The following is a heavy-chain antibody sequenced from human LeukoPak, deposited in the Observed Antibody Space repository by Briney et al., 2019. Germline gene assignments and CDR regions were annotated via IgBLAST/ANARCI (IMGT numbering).Heavy chain of an antibody. J-gene: IGHJ4*02. CDR2: INQDGSKN. CDR1: GFTFSSYW. V-gene: IGHV3-7*01. D-gene: IGHD2-21*01. CDR3: VRDCETRRFAEPPGF. Sequence: GGSLRLSCAASGFTFSSYWMTWVRPAPGKGLEWVASINQDGSKNYYVDSVKGRFTISRDNAEDSLYLQMNSLRAEDTAAYYCVRDCETRRFAEPPGFWGQGTLVTVSS.